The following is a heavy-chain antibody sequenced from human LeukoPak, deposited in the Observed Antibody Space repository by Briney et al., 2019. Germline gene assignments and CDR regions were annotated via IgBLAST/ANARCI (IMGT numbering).Heavy chain of an antibody. CDR3: AKDPMVRGVTYDY. V-gene: IGHV3-23*01. J-gene: IGHJ4*02. CDR1: EFTFSSYA. Sequence: PGGSLRLSCAASEFTFSSYAMSWVRQAPGKGLEWVSAISGSGGSTYYADSVRGRFTISRDNSKNTLYLQMNSLRAEDTAVYYCAKDPMVRGVTYDYWGQGTLVTVSS. CDR2: ISGSGGST. D-gene: IGHD3-10*01.